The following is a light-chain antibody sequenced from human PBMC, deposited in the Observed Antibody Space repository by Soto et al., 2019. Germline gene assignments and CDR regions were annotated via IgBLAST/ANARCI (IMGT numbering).Light chain of an antibody. V-gene: IGKV3-20*01. CDR1: QSIASDY. CDR2: GAS. CDR3: QQYGRSPTT. J-gene: IGKJ1*01. Sequence: EIVLTQSQATLSLSPGERATLSCRASQSIASDYLAWYQQRPGQAPRLLIYGASSRASGVPDRFSGSGSGTDFTLTINTLEPEDFAVYYCQQYGRSPTTFGQGTKVEIK.